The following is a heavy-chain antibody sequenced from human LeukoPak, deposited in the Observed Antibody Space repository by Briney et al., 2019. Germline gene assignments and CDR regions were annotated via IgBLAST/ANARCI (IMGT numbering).Heavy chain of an antibody. V-gene: IGHV4-4*07. D-gene: IGHD5-12*01. CDR1: GGSISSYY. CDR2: IYTSGST. Sequence: SETLSLTCTVSGGSISSYYWSWIRQPAGKGLEWIGRIYTSGSTNYNPSLKSRVTISVDKSTNQFSLKLSSVTAADTAVYYCAREGRVATIAPYYYYYMDVWGKGTTVTVSS. J-gene: IGHJ6*03. CDR3: AREGRVATIAPYYYYYMDV.